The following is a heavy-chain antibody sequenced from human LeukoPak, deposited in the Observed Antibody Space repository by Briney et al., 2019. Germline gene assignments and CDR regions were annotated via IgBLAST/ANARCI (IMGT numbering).Heavy chain of an antibody. V-gene: IGHV3-7*03. CDR2: IKLDGSEK. CDR3: ARDQYDTWSRRGNFDS. CDR1: GFTFGKYW. J-gene: IGHJ4*02. Sequence: GGSLRLSCVASGFTFGKYWMSWVRQAPGKGLEWVANIKLDGSEKNYVDSVKGRFTITRDNTKNSLYLQMNSLRVEDTAVFYCARDQYDTWSRRGNFDSWGQGTLVIVSS. D-gene: IGHD3-3*01.